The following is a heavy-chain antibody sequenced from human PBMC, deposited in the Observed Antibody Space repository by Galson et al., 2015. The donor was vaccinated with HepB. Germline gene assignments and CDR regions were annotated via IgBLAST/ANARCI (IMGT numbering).Heavy chain of an antibody. CDR1: GFTFRSYS. CDR2: ISSSSSYI. V-gene: IGHV3-21*01. J-gene: IGHJ6*02. Sequence: SLRLPCAASGFTFRSYSMNWVRQAPGKGLEWVSSISSSSSYIYYADSVKGRFTISRDNAKNSLYLQMNSLRAEDTAVYYCARDGCSSTSCYYYGMDVWGQGTTVTVSS. CDR3: ARDGCSSTSCYYYGMDV. D-gene: IGHD2-2*01.